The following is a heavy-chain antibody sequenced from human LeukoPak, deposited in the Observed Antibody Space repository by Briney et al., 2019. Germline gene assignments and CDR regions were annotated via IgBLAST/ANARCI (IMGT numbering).Heavy chain of an antibody. J-gene: IGHJ4*02. D-gene: IGHD6-19*01. CDR3: ATEFLGAVAETGDY. CDR2: ISRTSGNI. V-gene: IGHV3-21*01. CDR1: GFPFSSYA. Sequence: PGGSLRLSCAASGFPFSSYAMNWVRQAPGKGLEWVSSISRTSGNIYYADSVKGRFTISRDNAKNSLYLQMNSLRAEDTAVCYCATEFLGAVAETGDYWGQGTLVTVSS.